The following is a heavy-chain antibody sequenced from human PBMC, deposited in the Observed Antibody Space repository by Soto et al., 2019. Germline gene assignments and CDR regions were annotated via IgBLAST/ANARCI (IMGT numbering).Heavy chain of an antibody. CDR1: GYTFTSYG. CDR2: ISAYNGNT. CDR3: ARDDGSSSSYYYYGMDV. Sequence: ASVKVSCKASGYTFTSYGISWVRQAPGQGLEWMGWISAYNGNTNYAQKLQGRVTITADESTSTAYMELSSLRSEDTAVYYCARDDGSSSSYYYYGMDVWGQGTTVTVSS. V-gene: IGHV1-18*01. J-gene: IGHJ6*02. D-gene: IGHD6-6*01.